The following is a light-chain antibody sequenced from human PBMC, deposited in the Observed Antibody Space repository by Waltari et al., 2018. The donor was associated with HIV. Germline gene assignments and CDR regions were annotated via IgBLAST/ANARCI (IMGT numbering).Light chain of an antibody. J-gene: IGLJ2*01. CDR1: SDDVGGYDH. CDR3: SSYTRSISVA. V-gene: IGLV2-14*03. Sequence: QSALTQPASVSGSPGQTVTLTCTGTSDDVGGYDHVAWYQQHPDTPPRLIIFGVRRRPSGVDGRFSASKSGNVASLTITGLRPDDEAHYFCSSYTRSISVAFGGGTRLTVL. CDR2: GVR.